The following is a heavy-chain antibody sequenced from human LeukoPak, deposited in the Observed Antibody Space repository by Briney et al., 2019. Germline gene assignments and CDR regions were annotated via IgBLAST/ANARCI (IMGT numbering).Heavy chain of an antibody. J-gene: IGHJ5*01. Sequence: SETLSLICTVSGASIGNYYWSWIRQPPGKGLEWIGYINGRGSTNYNPSLKSRVTMSADASKNQFSLKLSPVTAADTAVYYCACINTWFDSWGQGTLVTVSS. CDR2: INGRGST. CDR3: ACINTWFDS. CDR1: GASIGNYY. D-gene: IGHD2-8*01. V-gene: IGHV4-59*01.